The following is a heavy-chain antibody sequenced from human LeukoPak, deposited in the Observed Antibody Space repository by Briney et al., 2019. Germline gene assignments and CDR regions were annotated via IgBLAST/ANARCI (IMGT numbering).Heavy chain of an antibody. Sequence: GESLKISCKGSGYRFTSHWIGWVRQMPGKGLEWMGIIYPGDSDTRYSPSFQGQVTISADKSISTAYLQGTSLKASDTAMYYCARLGISGYDSWFDPWGQGTLVTVSS. J-gene: IGHJ5*02. CDR2: IYPGDSDT. CDR3: ARLGISGYDSWFDP. CDR1: GYRFTSHW. D-gene: IGHD5-12*01. V-gene: IGHV5-51*01.